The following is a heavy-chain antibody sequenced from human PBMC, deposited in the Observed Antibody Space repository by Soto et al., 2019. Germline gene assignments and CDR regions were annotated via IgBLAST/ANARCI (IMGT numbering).Heavy chain of an antibody. Sequence: GASVKVSCKASGYTFTSYGISWVRQAPGQGLEWMGWISAYNGNTNYAQKLQGRVTMTTDTSTSTAHMELRSLRSDDTAVYYCASYEIGDAFDIWGQGTMVTVSS. J-gene: IGHJ3*02. D-gene: IGHD5-12*01. CDR3: ASYEIGDAFDI. CDR2: ISAYNGNT. CDR1: GYTFTSYG. V-gene: IGHV1-18*01.